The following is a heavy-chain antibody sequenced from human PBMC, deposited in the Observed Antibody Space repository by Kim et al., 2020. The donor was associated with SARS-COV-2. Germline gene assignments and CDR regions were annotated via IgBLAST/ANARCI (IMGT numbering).Heavy chain of an antibody. V-gene: IGHV7-4-1*02. CDR3: ARGDFWSGYHEASADY. CDR2: INTNTGNP. Sequence: ASVKVSCKASGYTFTSYAMNWVRQAPGQGLEWMGWINTNTGNPTYAQGFTGRFVFSLDTSVSTAYLQISSLKAEDTAVYYCARGDFWSGYHEASADYWGQGTLVTVSS. D-gene: IGHD3-3*01. J-gene: IGHJ4*02. CDR1: GYTFTSYA.